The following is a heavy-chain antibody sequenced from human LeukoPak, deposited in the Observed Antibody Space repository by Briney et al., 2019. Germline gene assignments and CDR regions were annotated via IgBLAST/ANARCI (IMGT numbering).Heavy chain of an antibody. D-gene: IGHD3-3*01. V-gene: IGHV3-30*02. CDR1: GFTFSSYG. CDR2: IRYDGSNK. Sequence: GGSLRLSCAASGFTFSSYGMHWVRQAPGKGLEWVAFIRYDGSNKYYADSVKGRFTISRDNSKNTLYLQMNSLRAEDTAVYYCAKEEYHDFWSGYYYFDYWGQGTLVTVSS. J-gene: IGHJ4*02. CDR3: AKEEYHDFWSGYYYFDY.